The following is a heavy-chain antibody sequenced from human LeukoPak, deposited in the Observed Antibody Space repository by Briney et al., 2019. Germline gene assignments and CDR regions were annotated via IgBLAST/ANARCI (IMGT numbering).Heavy chain of an antibody. CDR3: ARVLGGIVGATGLDY. V-gene: IGHV1-69*05. J-gene: IGHJ4*02. CDR2: IIPIFGTA. D-gene: IGHD1-26*01. CDR1: GGTFSSYA. Sequence: SVKVSCKASGGTFSSYAISWVRQAPGQGLEWMGGIIPIFGTANYAQKFQGRVTITTDESTSTAYMELSSLRSEDTAGYYCARVLGGIVGATGLDYWGQGTLVTVSS.